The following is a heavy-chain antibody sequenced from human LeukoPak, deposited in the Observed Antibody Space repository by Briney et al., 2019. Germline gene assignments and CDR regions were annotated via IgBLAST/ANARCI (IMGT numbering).Heavy chain of an antibody. CDR2: INPSGGST. D-gene: IGHD2-15*01. Sequence: GALVKVSCKASGYTFTSYYMHWVRQAPGQGLEWMGIINPSGGSTSYAQKFQGRVTMTRDMSTSTVYMELSSLRSEDTAVYYCARGGGGNNWFDPWGQGTLVTVSS. J-gene: IGHJ5*02. CDR1: GYTFTSYY. CDR3: ARGGGGNNWFDP. V-gene: IGHV1-46*01.